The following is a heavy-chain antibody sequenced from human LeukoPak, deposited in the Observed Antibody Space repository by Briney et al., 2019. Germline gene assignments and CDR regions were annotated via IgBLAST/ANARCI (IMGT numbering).Heavy chain of an antibody. CDR1: GFTFSSNG. D-gene: IGHD1-14*01. V-gene: IGHV3-30*18. CDR2: ISYDGSNE. CDR3: AKDVCSQVRCHRTTFYGMDV. J-gene: IGHJ6*04. Sequence: GRSLRLSCAASGFTFSSNGMHWVRQAPGKGLEWVAVISYDGSNEYYADSVKGRFTISRDDSKNTLYLQMYSLRAEDTAVYYCAKDVCSQVRCHRTTFYGMDVWGKGTTVTVSS.